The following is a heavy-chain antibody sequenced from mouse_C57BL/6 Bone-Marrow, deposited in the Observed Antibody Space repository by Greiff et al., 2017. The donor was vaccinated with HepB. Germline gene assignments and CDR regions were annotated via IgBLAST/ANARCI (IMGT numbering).Heavy chain of an antibody. D-gene: IGHD1-1*01. CDR2: INPNYGTT. J-gene: IGHJ4*01. Sequence: QLQESGPELVKPGASVKISCKASGYSFTDYNMNWVKQSNGKSLEWIGVINPNYGTTSYNQKFKGKATLTVDQSSSTAYMQLNSLTSEDSAVYYCARGRVLLLLYAMDYWGQGTSVTVSS. V-gene: IGHV1-39*01. CDR1: GYSFTDYN. CDR3: ARGRVLLLLYAMDY.